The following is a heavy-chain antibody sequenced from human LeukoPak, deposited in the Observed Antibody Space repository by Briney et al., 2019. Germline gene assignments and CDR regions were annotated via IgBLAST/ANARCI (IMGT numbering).Heavy chain of an antibody. J-gene: IGHJ4*02. V-gene: IGHV3-23*01. CDR3: VKDPSGNYFYFDY. CDR2: IGASGT. CDR1: GFTFSSYA. D-gene: IGHD1-26*01. Sequence: GGSLRLSCAASGFTFSSYAMTWVRQAPGKGLEWVSGIGASGTYYADSVKGRFTISRDNSKVTLYLQMTSLRPEDTAIYYCVKDPSGNYFYFDYWGQGTLVTVSS.